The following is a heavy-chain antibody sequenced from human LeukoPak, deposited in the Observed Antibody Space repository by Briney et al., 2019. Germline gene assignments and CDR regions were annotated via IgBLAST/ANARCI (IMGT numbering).Heavy chain of an antibody. J-gene: IGHJ6*02. CDR1: GGSISSYY. V-gene: IGHV4-59*08. CDR2: IYNSGSA. Sequence: SETLSLTCTVSGGSISSYYWTWIRQPPGKGLEWIGYIYNSGSANYNSSLKSRVTMSVDTSKKQLSLKLSSVTAADTAVYYCASSRNHLYYYHYGMDAWGQGTTVTVSS. CDR3: ASSRNHLYYYHYGMDA.